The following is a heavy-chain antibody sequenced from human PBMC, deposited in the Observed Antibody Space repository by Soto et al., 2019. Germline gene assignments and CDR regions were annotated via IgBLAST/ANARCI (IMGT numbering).Heavy chain of an antibody. J-gene: IGHJ4*02. CDR2: ISGSGGST. CDR1: GFTFSSYA. V-gene: IGHV3-23*01. D-gene: IGHD6-13*01. Sequence: EVQLLESGGGLVQPGGSLRLSCAAFGFTFSSYAMSWVRQAPGKGLEWVSAISGSGGSTFYADSVKGRFTISRDNSKNTLFLQMNSLRAEVTALYYCASLSSTLQLDFDFWGQGTLVTVSS. CDR3: ASLSSTLQLDFDF.